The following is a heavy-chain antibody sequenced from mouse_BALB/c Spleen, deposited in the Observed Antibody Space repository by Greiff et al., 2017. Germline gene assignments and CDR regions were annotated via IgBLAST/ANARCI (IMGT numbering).Heavy chain of an antibody. V-gene: IGHV3-6*02. D-gene: IGHD2-1*01. J-gene: IGHJ4*01. CDR2: ISYDGSN. CDR1: GYSITSGYY. CDR3: ANLLYYAMDY. Sequence: EVKLQESGPGLVKPSQSLSLTCSVTGYSITSGYYWNWIRQFPGNKLEWMGYISYDGSNNYNPSLKNRISITRDTSKNQFFLKLNSVTTEDTATYYCANLLYYAMDYWGQGTSVTVSS.